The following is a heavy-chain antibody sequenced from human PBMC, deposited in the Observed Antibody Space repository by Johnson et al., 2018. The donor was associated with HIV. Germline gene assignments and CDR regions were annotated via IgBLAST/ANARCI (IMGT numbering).Heavy chain of an antibody. V-gene: IGHV3-53*01. J-gene: IGHJ3*02. CDR3: AKGGYGTGVGCYRWVFREDDAFDI. CDR1: GFTVSSNY. D-gene: IGHD2-8*02. CDR2: IYSGGST. Sequence: VQLVESGGGLIQPGGSLRLSCAASGFTVSSNYMSWVRQAPGKGLEWVSVIYSGGSTYYADSVKGRFTISRDNSKNTLYLQMNSLRAEDTAVYYCAKGGYGTGVGCYRWVFREDDAFDIWGQGTMVTVSS.